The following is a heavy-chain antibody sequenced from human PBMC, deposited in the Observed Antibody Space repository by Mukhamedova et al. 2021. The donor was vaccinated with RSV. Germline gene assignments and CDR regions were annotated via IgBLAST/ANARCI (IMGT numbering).Heavy chain of an antibody. Sequence: GGNTYYADSVRGRFTISRDNSKNTLYLQMNSLRAEDTAVYYCARAFSRGGYSSYDLSQWGQGTLVTVST. J-gene: IGHJ4*02. CDR2: GGNT. D-gene: IGHD5-12*01. V-gene: IGHV3-53*01. CDR3: ARAFSRGGYSSYDLSQ.